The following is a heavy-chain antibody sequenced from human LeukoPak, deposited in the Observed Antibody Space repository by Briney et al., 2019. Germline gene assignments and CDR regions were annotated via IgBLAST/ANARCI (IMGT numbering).Heavy chain of an antibody. CDR2: IRYDGSNK. D-gene: IGHD6-19*01. CDR3: AKAFSGWYLYYFDY. CDR1: GFTFSSYG. Sequence: GGSLRLSCAASGFTFSSYGMHWVRQAPGKGLEWVAFIRYDGSNKYYADSVKGRFTISRDNSKNTLYLQMNSLRAEDTAVYYCAKAFSGWYLYYFDYWGQGTLVTVSS. V-gene: IGHV3-30*02. J-gene: IGHJ4*02.